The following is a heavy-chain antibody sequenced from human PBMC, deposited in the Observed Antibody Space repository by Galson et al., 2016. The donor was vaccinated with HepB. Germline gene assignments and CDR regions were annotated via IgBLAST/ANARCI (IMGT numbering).Heavy chain of an antibody. D-gene: IGHD3-3*01. CDR1: GYTFTDYY. CDR3: ARGDLNYYYALDV. CDR2: TNPNVGST. J-gene: IGHJ6*02. V-gene: IGHV1-46*01. Sequence: SVKVSCKASGYTFTDYYMHWVRQAPGQGLEWMGFTNPNVGSTTFAQKFQDRVTMTRDTSTSTVFMELSSLRSEDTAVYFCARGDLNYYYALDVWGQGTTVTVSS.